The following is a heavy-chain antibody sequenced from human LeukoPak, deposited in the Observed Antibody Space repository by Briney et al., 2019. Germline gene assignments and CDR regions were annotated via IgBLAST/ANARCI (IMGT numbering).Heavy chain of an antibody. D-gene: IGHD3-9*01. CDR3: ARHEIDILSGGPGNNWFDP. J-gene: IGHJ5*02. Sequence: SETLSLTCTVSGGSISSSSYFWGWIRQPPGKGLEWIVSVSYSGRTYYNPSLKRRVTISVDTSKNQLSLKLSSVTAADTAVYYCARHEIDILSGGPGNNWFDPWGQGTLVTVSS. CDR1: GGSISSSSYF. CDR2: VSYSGRT. V-gene: IGHV4-39*01.